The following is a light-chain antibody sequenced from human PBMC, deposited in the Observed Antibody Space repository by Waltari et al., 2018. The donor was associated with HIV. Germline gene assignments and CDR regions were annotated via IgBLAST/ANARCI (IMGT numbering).Light chain of an antibody. CDR3: QQYGNSAPYT. CDR2: CAS. Sequence: EIVMTQSPATLSVSPGERATLSCRASRSIAGKLAWYQQKPCQAPRLLIYCASTRATGVPSRFSGSGSATDFSLTISSRQSEDFAVYYCQQYGNSAPYTFGQGSKLEIK. CDR1: RSIAGK. V-gene: IGKV3-15*01. J-gene: IGKJ2*01.